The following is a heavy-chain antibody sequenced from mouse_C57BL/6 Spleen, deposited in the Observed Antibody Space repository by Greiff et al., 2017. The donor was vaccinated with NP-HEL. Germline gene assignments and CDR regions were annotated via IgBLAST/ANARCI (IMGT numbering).Heavy chain of an antibody. D-gene: IGHD2-10*02. CDR1: GFTFSSYT. CDR3: ARHAYENFDY. V-gene: IGHV5-9*01. Sequence: EVQGVESGGGLVKPGGSLKLSCAASGFTFSSYTMSWVRQTPEKRLEWVATISGGGGNTYYPDSVKGRFTISRDNAKNTLYLQMSSLRSEDTALYYCARHAYENFDYWGQGTTLTVSS. J-gene: IGHJ2*01. CDR2: ISGGGGNT.